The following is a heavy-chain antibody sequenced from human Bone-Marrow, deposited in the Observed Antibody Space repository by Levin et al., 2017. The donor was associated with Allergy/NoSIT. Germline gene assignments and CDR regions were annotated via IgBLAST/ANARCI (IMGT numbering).Heavy chain of an antibody. Sequence: GGSLRLSCAASGFTFSDYYMSWIRQAPGKGLEWVSYISSSGSTIYYADSVKGRFTISRDNAKNSLYLQMNSLRAEDTAVYYCARALVYSDSSGYCYGGVDYWGQGTLVTVSS. CDR1: GFTFSDYY. D-gene: IGHD3-22*01. CDR2: ISSSGSTI. CDR3: ARALVYSDSSGYCYGGVDY. J-gene: IGHJ4*02. V-gene: IGHV3-11*01.